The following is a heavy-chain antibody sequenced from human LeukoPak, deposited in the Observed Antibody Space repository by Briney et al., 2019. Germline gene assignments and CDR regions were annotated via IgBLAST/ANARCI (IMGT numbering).Heavy chain of an antibody. V-gene: IGHV4-4*07. D-gene: IGHD5-18*01. J-gene: IGHJ4*02. CDR1: GGSISSYH. Sequence: PSQTLSLTCTVSGGSISSYHWSWIRQPAGKGLEWIGRVYTSGRTNSNPSLKSRAPISLATSKAQFSLTLSSVTAADTAVYYCARDGLYSYGYSYFDYWGQGTLVTVSS. CDR2: VYTSGRT. CDR3: ARDGLYSYGYSYFDY.